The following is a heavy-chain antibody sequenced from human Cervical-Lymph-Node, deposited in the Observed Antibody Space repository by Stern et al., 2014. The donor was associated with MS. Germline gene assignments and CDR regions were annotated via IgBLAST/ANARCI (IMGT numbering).Heavy chain of an antibody. Sequence: EVQLVESGGALVQPGGSLRLSCAASGFTFSSYYMSWVRQAPGTGLEWLDKIRQDGADNYYAGSVKGRFFISRDNAKNSLYLQMNSLRADDTAVYYCARLEYTTWSRGFDYLGQGTLVTVSS. J-gene: IGHJ4*02. CDR3: ARLEYTTWSRGFDY. CDR1: GFTFSSYY. D-gene: IGHD1-1*01. CDR2: IRQDGADN. V-gene: IGHV3-7*01.